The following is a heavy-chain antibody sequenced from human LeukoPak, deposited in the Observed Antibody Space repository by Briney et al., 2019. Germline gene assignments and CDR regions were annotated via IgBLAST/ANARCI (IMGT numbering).Heavy chain of an antibody. CDR1: GGSISSDSYY. J-gene: IGHJ4*02. Sequence: SETLSLTCSVSGGSISSDSYYWSWIRQFSGKGLEWIGYIYYSGNTYYNPSLKSRVTISLDTSKNQFSLNLRSVTAADTAVYYCVRDRVYYFDYWGQGTLVTVSS. D-gene: IGHD3-3*01. V-gene: IGHV4-31*03. CDR3: VRDRVYYFDY. CDR2: IYYSGNT.